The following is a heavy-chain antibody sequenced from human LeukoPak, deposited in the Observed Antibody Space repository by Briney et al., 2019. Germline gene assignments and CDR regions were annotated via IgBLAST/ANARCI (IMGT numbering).Heavy chain of an antibody. V-gene: IGHV4-34*01. CDR2: INHSGST. Sequence: SETLSLTCAVYGGSFSGYYWSWIRQPPGKGLEWIGEINHSGSTNYNPSLKSRVTISVDKSKNQFSLKLSSVTAADTAVYYCARDGKRASMITVGGARPYFFDYWGQGILVTVSS. CDR1: GGSFSGYY. D-gene: IGHD3-16*01. CDR3: ARDGKRASMITVGGARPYFFDY. J-gene: IGHJ4*02.